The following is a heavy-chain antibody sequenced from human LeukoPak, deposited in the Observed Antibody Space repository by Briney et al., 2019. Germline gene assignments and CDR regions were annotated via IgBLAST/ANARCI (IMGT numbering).Heavy chain of an antibody. V-gene: IGHV3-64*01. J-gene: IGHJ4*02. CDR2: ISGNGDST. CDR1: GVIFNNYV. D-gene: IGHD6-13*01. Sequence: GGSLRLSCAASGVIFNNYVMHWVRQAPGKGLDYVSAISGNGDSTYYANSVKGRFTISRDNSKNTLYLQMGSLRAEDMAVYYCAREVIAAPARPFDYWGQGTLVTVSS. CDR3: AREVIAAPARPFDY.